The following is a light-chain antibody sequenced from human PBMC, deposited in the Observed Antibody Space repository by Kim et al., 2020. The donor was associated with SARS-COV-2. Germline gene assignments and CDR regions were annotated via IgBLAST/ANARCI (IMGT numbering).Light chain of an antibody. Sequence: SPGERATLSGRASQTVSSYLARYQQKPGQAPRLLIYDASNRATGIPARFGGSESGTDFTLTISSLEPEDFAVYYCQQRSNWPPYTFGQGTKLEI. CDR1: QTVSSY. CDR2: DAS. CDR3: QQRSNWPPYT. V-gene: IGKV3-11*01. J-gene: IGKJ2*01.